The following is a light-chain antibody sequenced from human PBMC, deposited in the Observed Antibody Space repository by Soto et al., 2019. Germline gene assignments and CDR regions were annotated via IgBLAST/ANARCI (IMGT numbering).Light chain of an antibody. CDR3: QSYDNSLSGSWV. CDR1: SPNIGAGYD. J-gene: IGLJ3*02. CDR2: GKN. Sequence: QSVLTQPPSVSGAPGQRVTISCTGTSPNIGAGYDVHWYQQFPGTAPKLLIYGKNSRPSGVPDRFSGSKSGTSASLAITALQTEDEADYYCQSYDNSLSGSWVFGGGTKLTVL. V-gene: IGLV1-40*01.